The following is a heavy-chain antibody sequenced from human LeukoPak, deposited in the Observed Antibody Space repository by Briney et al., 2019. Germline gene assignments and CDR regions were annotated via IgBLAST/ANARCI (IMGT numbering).Heavy chain of an antibody. Sequence: GGSLRLSCAASGFTFDDYAMHWVRHAPGKGLEWVSLISGDGGSTYYAESVKGRFTISRDNSENSLYLQMNSLRTEDTALYYCAKDIQEQQLGFDYWGQGTLVTVSS. CDR3: AKDIQEQQLGFDY. CDR2: ISGDGGST. V-gene: IGHV3-43*02. J-gene: IGHJ4*02. CDR1: GFTFDDYA. D-gene: IGHD6-13*01.